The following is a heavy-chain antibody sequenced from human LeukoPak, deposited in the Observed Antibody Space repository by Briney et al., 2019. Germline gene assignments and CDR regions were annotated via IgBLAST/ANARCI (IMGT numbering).Heavy chain of an antibody. Sequence: ASVKVSCKASGYTFTGYYMHWVRQAPGQGLEWMGWINPNSGGTNYAQKFHGRVTMTSDTSISTAYMQLSRLRSDDTAVYYCATTNYGDYFDACDIWGEGTMVSVSS. V-gene: IGHV1-2*02. D-gene: IGHD4-17*01. CDR3: ATTNYGDYFDACDI. CDR2: INPNSGGT. CDR1: GYTFTGYY. J-gene: IGHJ3*02.